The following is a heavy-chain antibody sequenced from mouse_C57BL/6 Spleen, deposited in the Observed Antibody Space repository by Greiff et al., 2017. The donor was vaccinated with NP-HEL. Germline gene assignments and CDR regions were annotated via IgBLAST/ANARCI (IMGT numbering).Heavy chain of an antibody. J-gene: IGHJ3*01. V-gene: IGHV14-4*01. CDR1: GFNIKDDY. CDR2: IDPENGDT. CDR3: TGRDSSGYVPFAY. Sequence: VQLQQSGAELVRPGASVKLSCTASGFNIKDDYMHWVKQRPEQGLEWIGWIDPENGDTEYASKFQGKATITADTYSNTALLQLSSLTSEDTAVYYCTGRDSSGYVPFAYWGQGTLVTVSA. D-gene: IGHD3-2*02.